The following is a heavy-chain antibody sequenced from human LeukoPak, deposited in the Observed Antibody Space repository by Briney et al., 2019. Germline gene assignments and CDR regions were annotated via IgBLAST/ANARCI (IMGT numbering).Heavy chain of an antibody. J-gene: IGHJ6*02. CDR2: MNPNSGNT. Sequence: ASVKVSCKASGYTFTSYDINWVRQATGQGLEWMGWMNPNSGNTGYAQKFQGRVTMTRNTSISTAYMELSSLRSEDTAVYYCARYGSSSASVFYGMDVWGQGTTVTVSS. CDR1: GYTFTSYD. D-gene: IGHD6-13*01. CDR3: ARYGSSSASVFYGMDV. V-gene: IGHV1-8*01.